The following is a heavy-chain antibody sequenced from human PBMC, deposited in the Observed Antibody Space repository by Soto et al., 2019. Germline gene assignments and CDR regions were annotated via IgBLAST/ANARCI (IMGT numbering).Heavy chain of an antibody. CDR2: INHSGST. V-gene: IGHV4-34*01. D-gene: IGHD5-12*01. J-gene: IGHJ4*02. Sequence: QVQLQQWGAGLLKPSETLSLTCAVYGGSFSGYFWSWIRQPPGKGLEWIGEINHSGSTNYNPSLKSRVTISIDTSKNQFSLKLSSVTAADTAVYYWARGGGYSGYLGGYWGQGTLVTVSS. CDR1: GGSFSGYF. CDR3: ARGGGYSGYLGGY.